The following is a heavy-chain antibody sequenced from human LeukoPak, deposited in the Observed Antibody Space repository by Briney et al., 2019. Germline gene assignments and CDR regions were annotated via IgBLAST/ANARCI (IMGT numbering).Heavy chain of an antibody. CDR1: GFTFGNFW. Sequence: GSLRLSCVASGFTFGNFWMSWVRHSPGRGLEWVANIHPEGDEKYHVESVMGRFTISRDNAGSSLFLQMNGLRAEDTAVYYCARGDAFSGDHWGQGTLVTVSS. J-gene: IGHJ4*02. CDR3: ARGDAFSGDH. V-gene: IGHV3-7*04. CDR2: IHPEGDEK.